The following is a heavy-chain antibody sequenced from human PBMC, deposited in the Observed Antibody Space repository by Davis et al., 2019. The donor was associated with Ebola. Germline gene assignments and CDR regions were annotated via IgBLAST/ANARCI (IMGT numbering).Heavy chain of an antibody. CDR2: ISAYNGNI. D-gene: IGHD2-2*01. Sequence: ASVKVSCKASGYTFTTYGISWVRQAPGQGLEWMGWISAYNGNINYAQKVQGRVTMTTDTTTNTAYMELRSLKSDDTAVYFCARSNAVVPAALIDYWGQGTLVTVSS. J-gene: IGHJ4*02. CDR1: GYTFTTYG. V-gene: IGHV1-18*01. CDR3: ARSNAVVPAALIDY.